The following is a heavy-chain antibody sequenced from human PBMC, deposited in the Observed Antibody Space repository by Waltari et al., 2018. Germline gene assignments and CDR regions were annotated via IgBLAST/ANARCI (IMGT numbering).Heavy chain of an antibody. CDR2: TRNKANSYTT. CDR3: ARRSSSWYFDY. D-gene: IGHD6-13*01. CDR1: GFTFSDHY. Sequence: EVQLVESGGGLVQPGGSLRLSCAASGFTFSDHYMDWVRKAPGKGLEWVGRTRNKANSYTTEYAASVKGRFTITRDDSKNSLYLQMNSLKTEDTAVYYCARRSSSWYFDYWGQGTLVTVSS. J-gene: IGHJ4*02. V-gene: IGHV3-72*01.